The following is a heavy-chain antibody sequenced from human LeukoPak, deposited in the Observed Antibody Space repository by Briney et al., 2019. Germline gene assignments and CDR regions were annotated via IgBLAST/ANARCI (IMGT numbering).Heavy chain of an antibody. CDR3: VRHGLGSSWFGFDY. Sequence: GESPNISCKGSGYSFTSFWIGWVRQLPGKGLEWMGIIYPGDSDPRYSASFQGQVTISADKSISTAYLQWSSLKASDSAMYYCVRHGLGSSWFGFDYWGQGTLVTVSS. J-gene: IGHJ4*02. CDR2: IYPGDSDP. D-gene: IGHD6-13*01. CDR1: GYSFTSFW. V-gene: IGHV5-51*01.